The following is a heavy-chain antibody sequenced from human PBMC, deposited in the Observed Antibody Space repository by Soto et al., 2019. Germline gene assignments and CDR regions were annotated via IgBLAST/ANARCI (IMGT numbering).Heavy chain of an antibody. V-gene: IGHV2-5*02. CDR2: IFWDDDK. J-gene: IGHJ1*01. CDR1: GFSLSTSGVG. Sequence: QITLKESGPTGVKPTQPLTLTCTFSGFSLSTSGVGVGWIRQPPGKALEWLALIFWDDDKRFSPSLKSRLTVNKDTSENQVVLTMTNVDPVDTATYYCTHGNRYFQHWGQGTLVTVSS. CDR3: THGNRYFQH.